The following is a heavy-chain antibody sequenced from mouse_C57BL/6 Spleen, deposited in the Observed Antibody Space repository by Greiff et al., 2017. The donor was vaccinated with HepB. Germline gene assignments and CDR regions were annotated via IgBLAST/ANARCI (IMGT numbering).Heavy chain of an antibody. CDR2: IYWDDDK. CDR1: GFSLSTSGMG. Sequence: QVTLKVSGPGILQSSQTLSLTCSFSGFSLSTSGMGVSWIRQPSGKGLEWLAHIYWDDDKRYNPSLKSRHTISKDTSRNPVFLKITSVDTADTATYYCARRAREGDGYYYAMDYWGQGTSVTVSS. V-gene: IGHV8-12*01. CDR3: ARRAREGDGYYYAMDY. J-gene: IGHJ4*01. D-gene: IGHD2-3*01.